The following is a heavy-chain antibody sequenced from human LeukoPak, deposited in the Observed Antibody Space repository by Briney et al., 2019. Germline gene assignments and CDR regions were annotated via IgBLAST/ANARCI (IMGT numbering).Heavy chain of an antibody. J-gene: IGHJ5*02. V-gene: IGHV3-7*01. Sequence: TGGSLRLSCAVSGFKITNYWMTWVRQVPGKGLEWVANIKGDGSEKYYVDSVKGRFTISRDNDKNYLYLQMNSLRDEDTAVYYCVRQAGVSWGQGTLVTVSS. D-gene: IGHD6-19*01. CDR1: GFKITNYW. CDR3: VRQAGVS. CDR2: IKGDGSEK.